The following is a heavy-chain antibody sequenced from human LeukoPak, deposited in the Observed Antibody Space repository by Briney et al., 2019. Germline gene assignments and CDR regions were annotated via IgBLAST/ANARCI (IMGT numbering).Heavy chain of an antibody. Sequence: GGSLRLACAASGFTFSSYAMSWVRQAPGKGLEWVAVISYDGSNKYYADSVKGRFTISRDNSKNTLYLQMNSLRAEDTAVYYCARGRYDILTGYYLNWFDPWGQGTLVTVSS. J-gene: IGHJ5*02. CDR3: ARGRYDILTGYYLNWFDP. V-gene: IGHV3-30*04. CDR1: GFTFSSYA. CDR2: ISYDGSNK. D-gene: IGHD3-9*01.